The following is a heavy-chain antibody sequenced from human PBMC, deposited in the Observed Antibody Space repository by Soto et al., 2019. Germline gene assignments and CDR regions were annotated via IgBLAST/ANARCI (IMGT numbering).Heavy chain of an antibody. Sequence: SETLSLTCAVSGGSISSGGYSWSWIRQPPGKGLEWIGYIYHSGSTYYNPSLKSRVTISVDRSKNQFSLKLSSVTAADTAVYYCARGGFGKSDFWSGYFYDSSGLGPKDDYWGQGTLVTVSS. J-gene: IGHJ4*02. V-gene: IGHV4-30-2*01. CDR3: ARGGFGKSDFWSGYFYDSSGLGPKDDY. D-gene: IGHD3-3*01. CDR1: GGSISSGGYS. CDR2: IYHSGST.